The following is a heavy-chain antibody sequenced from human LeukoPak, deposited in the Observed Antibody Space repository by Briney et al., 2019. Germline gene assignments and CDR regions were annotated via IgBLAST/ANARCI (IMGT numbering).Heavy chain of an antibody. CDR1: GGSVSSYA. CDR2: IIPSFGTA. CDR3: ARDRDVVVPAAIGYYYYYYMDV. V-gene: IGHV1-69*05. Sequence: VASEKLSCKGSGGSVSSYAISWVRRSPGQGPGWVGRIIPSFGTANYAQNFQGRVTITTYESTRTAYFELSSLRSEDTAVYYCARDRDVVVPAAIGYYYYYYMDVWGKGTTVTVSS. D-gene: IGHD2-2*01. J-gene: IGHJ6*03.